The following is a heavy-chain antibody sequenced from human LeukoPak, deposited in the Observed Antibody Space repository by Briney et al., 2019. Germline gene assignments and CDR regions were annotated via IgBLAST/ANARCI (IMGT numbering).Heavy chain of an antibody. J-gene: IGHJ4*02. CDR2: IYPGDSDT. Sequence: GESLKISCKGSGYTFTNYWIGWVRQMPGKGLEWMGIIYPGDSDTRYSPSFQGHVTISADKSIATAYLQWSRLEASDTGLYYCATQPGTDRFFDFWGQGTLVTVSS. V-gene: IGHV5-51*01. CDR3: ATQPGTDRFFDF. CDR1: GYTFTNYW.